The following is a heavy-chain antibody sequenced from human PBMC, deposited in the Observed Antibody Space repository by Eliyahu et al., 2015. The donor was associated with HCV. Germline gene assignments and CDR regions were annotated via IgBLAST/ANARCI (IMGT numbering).Heavy chain of an antibody. Sequence: QVQLHESGPGLVKPSGTLSVSCNVSGGSINTDYXWXWVRQPPGKGLEWIGEIYYGGRTTYSPSLKSRVTMSVDESKNQFSLSLTSVSAADTAIYYCARVLQGAARAFDCWGQGTLVTVSS. CDR1: GGSINTDYX. CDR2: IYYGGRT. V-gene: IGHV4-4*02. CDR3: ARVLQGAARAFDC. D-gene: IGHD6-25*01. J-gene: IGHJ4*02.